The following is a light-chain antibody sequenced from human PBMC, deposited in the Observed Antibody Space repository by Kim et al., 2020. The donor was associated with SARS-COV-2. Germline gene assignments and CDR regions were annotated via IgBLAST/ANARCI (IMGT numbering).Light chain of an antibody. CDR2: GAS. V-gene: IGKV3-20*01. Sequence: SLSPGERATLSCRASQSISDNYLAWYQQKPGQAPRLLIFGASSRATGIPDRFSGSGSGTDFTLTISRLGPEDFALYYCQQYGNSPTFGQGTKVEIK. CDR1: QSISDNY. J-gene: IGKJ2*01. CDR3: QQYGNSPT.